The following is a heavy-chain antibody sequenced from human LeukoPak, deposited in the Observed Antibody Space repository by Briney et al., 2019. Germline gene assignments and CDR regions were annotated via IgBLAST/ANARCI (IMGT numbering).Heavy chain of an antibody. J-gene: IGHJ4*02. CDR3: ARGGIGYCTSSSCYFDY. D-gene: IGHD2-2*01. CDR2: TYYRSKWYN. V-gene: IGHV6-1*01. CDR1: GDSVFSAA. Sequence: RSQTLSLTCAISGDSVFSAAWNWIRQSPSRGLEWLGRTYYRSKWYNDYAVSVKSRITINPDTSKNQFSLQLNSVTPEDTAVYYCARGGIGYCTSSSCYFDYWGQGTLVTVSS.